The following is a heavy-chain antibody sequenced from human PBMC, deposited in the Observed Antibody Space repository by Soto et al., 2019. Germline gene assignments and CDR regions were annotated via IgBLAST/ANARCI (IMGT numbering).Heavy chain of an antibody. J-gene: IGHJ4*01. V-gene: IGHV3-30*18. CDR3: AKDGGPVYCNSPGCSAKHFDY. D-gene: IGHD2-2*01. Sequence: QVQLVESGGGVVQPGRSLRLSCAASGFTFSNYAMHWVRQAPGKGLEWLAIISYDGDNEYYADSVRGRFTISRDNSKNTFYLQTNNLRHEDTAVYYCAKDGGPVYCNSPGCSAKHFDYWCHGTLVNVSS. CDR1: GFTFSNYA. CDR2: ISYDGDNE.